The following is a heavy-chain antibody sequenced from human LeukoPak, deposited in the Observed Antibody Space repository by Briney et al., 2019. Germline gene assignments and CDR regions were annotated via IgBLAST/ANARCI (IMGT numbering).Heavy chain of an antibody. CDR3: ARDGSGSYAPNFDY. J-gene: IGHJ4*02. Sequence: SVKVSCKASGYTFTGYYMHWVRQAPGQGLEWMGGIIPIFGTANYAQKFQGRVTITADESTSTAYMELSSLRSEDTAVYYCARDGSGSYAPNFDYWGQGTLVTVSS. D-gene: IGHD3-10*01. CDR2: IIPIFGTA. CDR1: GYTFTGYY. V-gene: IGHV1-69*13.